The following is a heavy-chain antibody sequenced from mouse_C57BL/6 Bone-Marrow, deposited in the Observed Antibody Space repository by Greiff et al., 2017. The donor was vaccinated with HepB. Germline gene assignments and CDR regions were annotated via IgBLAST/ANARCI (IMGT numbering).Heavy chain of an antibody. D-gene: IGHD2-2*01. CDR3: ARHAMVTTGFDY. Sequence: DVMLVESGGDLVKPGGSLKLSCAASGFTFSSYGMSWVRQTPDKRLEWVATISSGGSYTYYPDSVKGRFTISRDNAKNTLYLQMSSLKSEDTAMYYCARHAMVTTGFDYWGQGTTLTVSS. CDR2: ISSGGSYT. V-gene: IGHV5-6*02. CDR1: GFTFSSYG. J-gene: IGHJ2*01.